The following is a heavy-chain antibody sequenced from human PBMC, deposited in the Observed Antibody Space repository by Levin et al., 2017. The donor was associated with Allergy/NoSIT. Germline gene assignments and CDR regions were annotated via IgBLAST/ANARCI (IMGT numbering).Heavy chain of an antibody. CDR1: GYTFTSYG. V-gene: IGHV1-18*01. D-gene: IGHD3-3*01. CDR2: ISAYNGNT. Sequence: ASVKVSCKASGYTFTSYGISWVRQAPGQGLEWMGWISAYNGNTNYAQKLQGRVTMTTDTSTSTAYMELRSLRSDDTAVYYCARVGWGGDFWSGPDYYYYGMDVWGQGTTVTVSS. CDR3: ARVGWGGDFWSGPDYYYYGMDV. J-gene: IGHJ6*02.